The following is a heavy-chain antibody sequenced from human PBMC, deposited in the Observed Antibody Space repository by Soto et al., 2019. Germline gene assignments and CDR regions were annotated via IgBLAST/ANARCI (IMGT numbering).Heavy chain of an antibody. CDR3: ATTVNSAMAFDY. CDR2: INPNGGST. D-gene: IGHD5-18*01. J-gene: IGHJ4*02. CDR1: GYTFTHYY. V-gene: IGHV1-46*01. Sequence: QVQLVQSGAEVKKPGASVKVSCKASGYTFTHYYIHWVRQAPGQGLEWMGIINPNGGSTTYAQKFRARFTMTRDTSTSTVYIELSSLRSEDSAVYYGATTVNSAMAFDYWGQGTLVTASS.